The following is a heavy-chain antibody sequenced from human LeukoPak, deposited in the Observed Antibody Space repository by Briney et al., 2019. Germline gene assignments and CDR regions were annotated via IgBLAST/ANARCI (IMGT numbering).Heavy chain of an antibody. V-gene: IGHV1-18*01. J-gene: IGHJ4*02. D-gene: IGHD6-13*01. CDR2: ISPYNGNT. CDR1: GYSFTTYG. CDR3: ARGAAVGPADW. Sequence: ASVKVSCKASGYSFTTYGITGVRQPPGQGLEWVGWISPYNGNTKNAQKVQGRVTMTTDTPTTTAYMELRSLRYDDTAVYYCARGAAVGPADWWGQGTLVTVSS.